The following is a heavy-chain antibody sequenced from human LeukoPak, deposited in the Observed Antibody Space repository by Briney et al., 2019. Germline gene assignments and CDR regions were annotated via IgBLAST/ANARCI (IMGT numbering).Heavy chain of an antibody. CDR3: ARAHYVRGSYQTTAPRYYFDY. V-gene: IGHV4-34*01. Sequence: SETLSLTCAVYGGSFSGYYWSWIRQPPGKGLEWIGEINHSGSTNYNPSLKSRVTISVDTSKNQFFLKLSSVTAADTAVYYCARAHYVRGSYQTTAPRYYFDYWGQGTLVTVSS. J-gene: IGHJ4*02. CDR1: GGSFSGYY. CDR2: INHSGST. D-gene: IGHD3-16*02.